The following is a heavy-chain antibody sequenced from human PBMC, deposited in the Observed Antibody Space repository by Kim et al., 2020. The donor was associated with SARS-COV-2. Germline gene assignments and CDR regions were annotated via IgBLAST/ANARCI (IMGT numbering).Heavy chain of an antibody. Sequence: LSLTCAASGSLFSSYWMTWVRQAPGKGLEWVANIKIDGSEKNYVDSVKGRFTISRDNAKKTVSLQMNNLTPEDTAVYYCARDWPTGESWYFYGLDVWGQGTTVTVSS. CDR2: IKIDGSEK. J-gene: IGHJ6*02. CDR3: ARDWPTGESWYFYGLDV. V-gene: IGHV3-7*01. CDR1: GSLFSSYW.